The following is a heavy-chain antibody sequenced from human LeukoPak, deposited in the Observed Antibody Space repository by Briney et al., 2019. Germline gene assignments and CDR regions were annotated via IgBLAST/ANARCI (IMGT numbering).Heavy chain of an antibody. J-gene: IGHJ4*02. V-gene: IGHV3-15*01. Sequence: PGGSLRLSCAASGITASSYAMTWVRQAPGKGLEWVGRIKSKTDGGTTDYAAPVKGRFTISRDDSKNTLYLQMNSLKTEDTAVYYCTTDAFWSGYYTGGYFDYWGQGTLVTVSS. CDR1: GITASSYA. CDR3: TTDAFWSGYYTGGYFDY. CDR2: IKSKTDGGTT. D-gene: IGHD3-3*01.